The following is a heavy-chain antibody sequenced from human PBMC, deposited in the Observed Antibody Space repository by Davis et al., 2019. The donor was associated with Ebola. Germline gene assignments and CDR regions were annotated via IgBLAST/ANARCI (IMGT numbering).Heavy chain of an antibody. V-gene: IGHV5-51*01. CDR1: GYSFTSYW. D-gene: IGHD4-17*01. Sequence: GESLKISCKGSGYSFTSYWIGWVRQMPGKGLEWMGIIYPGDYDTRYSPSFQGQVTIPADKSIRTAYLQWSSLKASDTAMYYCARHRLGDYVPYYYGMDVWGQGTTVTVSS. CDR3: ARHRLGDYVPYYYGMDV. J-gene: IGHJ6*02. CDR2: IYPGDYDT.